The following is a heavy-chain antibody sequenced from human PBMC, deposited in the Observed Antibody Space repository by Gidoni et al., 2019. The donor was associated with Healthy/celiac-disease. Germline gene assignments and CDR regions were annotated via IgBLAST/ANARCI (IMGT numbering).Heavy chain of an antibody. Sequence: QVQLVQSGAEVKKPGASVKVSCKASGYTLTSYYMHWVRQAPGQGLEWMGIINPSGGSTSYAQKFQGRVTMTRDTSTSTVYMELSSLRSEDTAVYYCARDITIFGVVNWFDPWGQGTLVTVSS. CDR1: GYTLTSYY. J-gene: IGHJ5*02. CDR3: ARDITIFGVVNWFDP. D-gene: IGHD3-3*01. CDR2: INPSGGST. V-gene: IGHV1-46*01.